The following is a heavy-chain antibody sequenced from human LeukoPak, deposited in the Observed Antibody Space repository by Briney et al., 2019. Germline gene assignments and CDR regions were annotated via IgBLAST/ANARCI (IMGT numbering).Heavy chain of an antibody. CDR3: ARDGNGVNTYYDFWSGYYPDNWFDP. CDR1: GYTFTSYG. D-gene: IGHD3-3*01. Sequence: ASVKVSCKASGYTFTSYGISWVRQAPGQGLEWMGWISAYNGNTNYAQKLQGRVTMTTDTSTSTAYMELRSLRSDDTAVYYCARDGNGVNTYYDFWSGYYPDNWFDPWGQGTLVTVSS. V-gene: IGHV1-18*01. J-gene: IGHJ5*02. CDR2: ISAYNGNT.